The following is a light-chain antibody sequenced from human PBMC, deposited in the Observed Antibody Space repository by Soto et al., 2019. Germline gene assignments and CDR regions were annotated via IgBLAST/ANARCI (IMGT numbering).Light chain of an antibody. CDR3: SSYTSSSTPYV. J-gene: IGLJ1*01. V-gene: IGLV2-14*03. CDR2: DVS. CDR1: SGDVGGYNY. Sequence: QSALTQPASVSGSPGQSITISCTGTSGDVGGYNYVSWYQQHPGEAPKLVIYDVSNRPSGISNRFSGSKSGNTASLTISGLQAEDEADYYCSSYTSSSTPYVFGPGTKVTVL.